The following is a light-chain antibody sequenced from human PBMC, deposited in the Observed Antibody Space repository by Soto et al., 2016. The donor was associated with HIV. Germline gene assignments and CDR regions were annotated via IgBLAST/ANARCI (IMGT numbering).Light chain of an antibody. J-gene: IGLJ1*01. Sequence: SYGLTQPPAVSVAPGKTARITCAGNNIGRKGVHWYQQKPGQAPVLVVSDYNDRPSGIPERFSGSKFGNTATLTISRVEAGDEADYYCQVWDTAREPLYVFGTGTQVSVL. CDR2: DYN. CDR1: NIGRKG. V-gene: IGLV3-21*03. CDR3: QVWDTAREPLYV.